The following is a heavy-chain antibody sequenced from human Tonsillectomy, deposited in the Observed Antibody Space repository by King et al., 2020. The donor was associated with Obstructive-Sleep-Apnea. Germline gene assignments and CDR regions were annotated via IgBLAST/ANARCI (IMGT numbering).Heavy chain of an antibody. CDR1: GGSFSGYY. D-gene: IGHD6-19*01. Sequence: VQLQQWGAGLLKPSETLSLTCAVYGGSFSGYYCSWIRQPPGKGLEWIGEINHSGSTNYNPSLKSRVTISVDTSKNQFSLKLSSVTAADTAVYYCAREISVAGKGFDPWGQGTLVTVSS. J-gene: IGHJ5*02. CDR2: INHSGST. V-gene: IGHV4-34*01. CDR3: AREISVAGKGFDP.